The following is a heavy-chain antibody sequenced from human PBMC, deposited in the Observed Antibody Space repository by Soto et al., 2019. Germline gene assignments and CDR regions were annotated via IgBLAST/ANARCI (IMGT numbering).Heavy chain of an antibody. Sequence: QVQLVQSGAEVKKPGSSVKVSCKASGGTFSSYAISWVRQAPGQGLEWMGGIIPIFGTANYAQKFQGRVTITADESTSTAYMELSSLRSEDTAVYYCARDRGYCSGGSCYSSAFDIWGQGTKVTVSS. CDR1: GGTFSSYA. J-gene: IGHJ3*02. CDR2: IIPIFGTA. CDR3: ARDRGYCSGGSCYSSAFDI. V-gene: IGHV1-69*12. D-gene: IGHD2-15*01.